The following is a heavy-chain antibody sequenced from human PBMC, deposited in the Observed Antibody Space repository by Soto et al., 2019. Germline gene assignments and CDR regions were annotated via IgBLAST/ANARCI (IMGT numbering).Heavy chain of an antibody. D-gene: IGHD2-2*01. V-gene: IGHV3-23*01. CDR1: GFTFSSYA. Sequence: EVQLLESGGGLVQPGGSLRLSCAASGFTFSSYAMSWVRQAPGKGREWVTVISGSAGSTYYADSVKGRFTISRDNSKDTLYLQMNSLRAEDTAVYYCAKNTVCSSTSCYLDYWGQGTLVTVSS. J-gene: IGHJ4*02. CDR2: ISGSAGST. CDR3: AKNTVCSSTSCYLDY.